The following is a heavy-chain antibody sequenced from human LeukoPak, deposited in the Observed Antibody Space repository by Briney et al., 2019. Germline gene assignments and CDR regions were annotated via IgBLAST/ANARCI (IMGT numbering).Heavy chain of an antibody. CDR2: ISYDGSNK. V-gene: IGHV3-30-3*01. CDR3: AKARGYCSSTSCFYMDV. Sequence: GGSLRLSCAASGFTFSSYAMHWVRQAPGKGLEWVAVISYDGSNKYYADSVKGRFTISRGNSKNTLYLQMNSLRAEDTAVYYCAKARGYCSSTSCFYMDVWGKGTTVTVSS. D-gene: IGHD2-2*01. J-gene: IGHJ6*03. CDR1: GFTFSSYA.